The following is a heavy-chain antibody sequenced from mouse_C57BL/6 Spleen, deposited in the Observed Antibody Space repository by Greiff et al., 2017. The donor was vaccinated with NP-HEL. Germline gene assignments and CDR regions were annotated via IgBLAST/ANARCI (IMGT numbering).Heavy chain of an antibody. Sequence: QVQLKESGAELMKPGASVKLSCKATGYTFTGYWIEWVKQRPGHGLEWIGEILPGSGSTNYNEKFKGKATLNADTSSNTAYMQLISLTTADSAIYYCARCYSNYGYYAMDDWGQGTSVTVSS. V-gene: IGHV1-9*01. CDR3: ARCYSNYGYYAMDD. J-gene: IGHJ4*01. D-gene: IGHD2-5*01. CDR2: ILPGSGST. CDR1: GYTFTGYW.